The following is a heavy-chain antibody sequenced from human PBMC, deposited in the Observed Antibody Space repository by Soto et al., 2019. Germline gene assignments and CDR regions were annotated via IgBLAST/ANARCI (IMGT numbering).Heavy chain of an antibody. D-gene: IGHD2-21*02. CDR2: IWYDGSNK. V-gene: IGHV3-33*01. Sequence: GGSLRLSCAASGFTFCSYGMHWVRQAPGKGLEWVAVIWYDGSNKYYADSVKGRFTISRDNSKNTLYLQMNSLRAEDTAVYYCARDVMVTAMVMWYFDLWGRGTLVTVSS. CDR3: ARDVMVTAMVMWYFDL. CDR1: GFTFCSYG. J-gene: IGHJ2*01.